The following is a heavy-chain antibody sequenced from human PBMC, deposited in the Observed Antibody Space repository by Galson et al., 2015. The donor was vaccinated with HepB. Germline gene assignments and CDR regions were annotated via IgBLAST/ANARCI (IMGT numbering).Heavy chain of an antibody. Sequence: SVKVSCKASGYTFIDYYVHWVRQAPGQGLEWMGWINPNSGGTNYAQKFQGRVTMTRDTSISTAYMELSRLRSDDTAVYYCARSEYSYGSRFDYWGQGTLVTVSS. CDR2: INPNSGGT. J-gene: IGHJ4*02. CDR3: ARSEYSYGSRFDY. D-gene: IGHD5-18*01. V-gene: IGHV1-2*02. CDR1: GYTFIDYY.